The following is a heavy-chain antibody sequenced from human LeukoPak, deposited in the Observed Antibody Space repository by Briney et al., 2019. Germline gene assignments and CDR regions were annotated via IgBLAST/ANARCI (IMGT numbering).Heavy chain of an antibody. CDR2: INPNSGGT. CDR1: GYTFTGYY. D-gene: IGHD6-13*01. Sequence: GASVKVSCKASGYTFTGYYMHWVRQAPGQGLEWMGWINPNSGGTNYAQKFQGRVTMTRDTSISTAYMELSRLRSDDTAVYYCARWGSSSWYGWFDPWGQGTLVTVSS. CDR3: ARWGSSSWYGWFDP. V-gene: IGHV1-2*02. J-gene: IGHJ5*02.